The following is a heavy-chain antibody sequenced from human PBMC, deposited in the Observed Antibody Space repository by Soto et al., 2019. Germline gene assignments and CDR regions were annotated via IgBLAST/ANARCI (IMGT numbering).Heavy chain of an antibody. CDR3: TTDSSSWSNYYYDGMDV. J-gene: IGHJ6*02. Sequence: SVGSLRLSCAASGFTFSNAWMSWVRQAPGKGLEWVGRIKSKTDGGTTDSAAPVKGRFTISRDDSKKTLYLQMNSLKTEDTAVYYCTTDSSSWSNYYYDGMDVWGQGTTVTVSS. CDR1: GFTFSNAW. CDR2: IKSKTDGGTT. D-gene: IGHD6-13*01. V-gene: IGHV3-15*01.